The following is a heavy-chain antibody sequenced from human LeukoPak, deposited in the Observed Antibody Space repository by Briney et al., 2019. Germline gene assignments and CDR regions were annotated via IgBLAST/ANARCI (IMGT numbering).Heavy chain of an antibody. CDR2: ISWNSGSI. J-gene: IGHJ4*02. Sequence: GGSLRLSCAASGFTFDDYAMHWVRQAPGKGLEWVSGISWNSGSIGYADSVKGRFTISRDNAKNSLYLQMNRLRAGDMALYYCAKVGRPGYCSGGSCYLFDYWGQGTLVTVSS. D-gene: IGHD2-15*01. CDR1: GFTFDDYA. V-gene: IGHV3-9*03. CDR3: AKVGRPGYCSGGSCYLFDY.